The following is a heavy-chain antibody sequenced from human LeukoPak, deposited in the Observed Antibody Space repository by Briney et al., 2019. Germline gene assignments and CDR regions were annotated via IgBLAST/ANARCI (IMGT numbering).Heavy chain of an antibody. CDR1: GDSVSSNSAA. CDR2: TYYRSKWYN. J-gene: IGHJ4*02. D-gene: IGHD3-16*02. V-gene: IGHV6-1*01. Sequence: SQTLSLTCAISGDSVSSNSAAWNWIRQSPSRGLEWLGRTYYRSKWYNDYAVSVKSRITINPDTSKNQFSLQLNSVSPEDTAVYYCAREGMITFGGVIGNFDYWGQGTLVTVSS. CDR3: AREGMITFGGVIGNFDY.